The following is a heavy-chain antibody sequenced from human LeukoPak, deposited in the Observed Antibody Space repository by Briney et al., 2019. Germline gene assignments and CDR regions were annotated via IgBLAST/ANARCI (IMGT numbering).Heavy chain of an antibody. V-gene: IGHV3-23*01. J-gene: IGHJ5*02. CDR1: GFTFNSYA. D-gene: IGHD1-1*01. Sequence: GGSLRLSCAASGFTFNSYAMTWVRQGAGRGLEWVSSISGTSGTTNYADSVEGRFSISRDDSQNTLYLQMTSLRVDDSAVYFCARVQPDNNDEYNWFDPWGQGTQVTVSS. CDR2: ISGTSGTT. CDR3: ARVQPDNNDEYNWFDP.